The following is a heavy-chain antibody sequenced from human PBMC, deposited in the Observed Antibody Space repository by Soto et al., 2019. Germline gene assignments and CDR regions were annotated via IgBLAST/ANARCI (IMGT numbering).Heavy chain of an antibody. CDR2: ISYDGSNK. Sequence: GGSLRLSCAASGFTFSSYGMHWVRQAPGKGLEWVAVISYDGSNKYYADSVKGRFTISRDNSKNTLYLQMNSLRAEDTAVYYCAKTRGREYYDFWSGYYNRYYYYYGMDVWGQGTTVTGLL. D-gene: IGHD3-3*01. V-gene: IGHV3-30*18. CDR3: AKTRGREYYDFWSGYYNRYYYYYGMDV. CDR1: GFTFSSYG. J-gene: IGHJ6*02.